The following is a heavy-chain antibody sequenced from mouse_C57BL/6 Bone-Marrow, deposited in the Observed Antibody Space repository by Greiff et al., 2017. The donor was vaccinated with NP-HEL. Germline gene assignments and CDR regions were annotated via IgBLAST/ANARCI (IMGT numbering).Heavy chain of an antibody. CDR2: IDPEDGET. CDR1: GFNIKDYY. D-gene: IGHD1-1*01. CDR3: ARCGDYYGSRLYWYFDV. J-gene: IGHJ1*03. Sequence: VQLKQSGAELVKPGASVKLSCTASGFNIKDYYMHWVKQRTEQGLEWIGRIDPEDGETKSAPKFQGKATITADTSSNTAYLQLSSLTSEDTAVDYCARCGDYYGSRLYWYFDVWGTGTTVTVSS. V-gene: IGHV14-2*01.